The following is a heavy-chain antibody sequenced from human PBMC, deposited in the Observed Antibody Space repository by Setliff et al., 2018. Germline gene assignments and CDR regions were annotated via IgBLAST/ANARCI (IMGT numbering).Heavy chain of an antibody. CDR3: AREGRWDYSYPIY. J-gene: IGHJ4*02. D-gene: IGHD4-4*01. CDR2: ISSSGTS. V-gene: IGHV4-39*01. Sequence: SETLSLTCTVSGGSINSGSYFWAWIRQPPGKGLEWIGSISSSGTSKYNSSLGGRATLSIDVPERQFALRLSSVTDADTAVYFCAREGRWDYSYPIYWGQGIRVTVSS. CDR1: GGSINSGSYF.